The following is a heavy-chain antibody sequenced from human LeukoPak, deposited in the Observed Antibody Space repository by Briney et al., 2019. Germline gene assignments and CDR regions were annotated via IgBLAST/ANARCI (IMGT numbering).Heavy chain of an antibody. CDR1: GGSISSYY. D-gene: IGHD6-13*01. CDR2: IYYSGST. Sequence: SETLSLTCTVSGGSISSYYWSWIRQPPGKGLEWIGYIYYSGSTNYNPSLKSRVTISVDTSKNQFSLKLSSVTAADTAVYYCARSASPYSSSSDYYYFDYWGQGILVTVSS. V-gene: IGHV4-59*01. J-gene: IGHJ4*02. CDR3: ARSASPYSSSSDYYYFDY.